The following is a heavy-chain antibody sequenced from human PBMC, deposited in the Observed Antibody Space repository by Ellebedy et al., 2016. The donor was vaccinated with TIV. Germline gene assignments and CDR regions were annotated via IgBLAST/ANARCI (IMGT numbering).Heavy chain of an antibody. CDR3: ARDVYGDAFDI. D-gene: IGHD2/OR15-2a*01. CDR1: GGYLRTYY. CDR2: IYYSGGT. Sequence: SETLSLTXTVPGGYLRTYYWSWIRQTPAKGLEWIGSIYYSGGTNYNPSFRSRVTISVDPSKNQFSLKLNSVTAADTAVYYCARDVYGDAFDIWGQGTMVTVSS. J-gene: IGHJ3*02. V-gene: IGHV4-59*01.